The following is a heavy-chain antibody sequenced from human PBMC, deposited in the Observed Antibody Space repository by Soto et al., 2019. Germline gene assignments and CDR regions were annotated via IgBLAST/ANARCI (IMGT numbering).Heavy chain of an antibody. CDR1: GFTFAGAW. Sequence: GGSLRLSCAVSGFTFAGAWMSWVRQAPGKGLEWVALIKSKPDGGTTHYADSVKGRFTISRDNSKNTLYLQMNSLRAEDTAVYYCARSYYYDSSGYYRSFFQHWGQGTLVTVSS. D-gene: IGHD3-22*01. CDR3: ARSYYYDSSGYYRSFFQH. J-gene: IGHJ1*01. CDR2: IKSKPDGGTT. V-gene: IGHV3-15*01.